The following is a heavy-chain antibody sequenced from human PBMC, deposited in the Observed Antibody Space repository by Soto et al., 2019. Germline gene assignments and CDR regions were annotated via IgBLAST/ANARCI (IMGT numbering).Heavy chain of an antibody. CDR2: VYYSGSS. Sequence: PSETLSLTCTVSGGSITSPTDYWGWIRQPPGKGLEWIGNVYYSGSSYYNPSLKSRLAISVDTPNNHFSLRLTSVTAADTAVYYCARHVDSRRHAPGGIDVWGQTTT. CDR1: GGSITSPTDY. J-gene: IGHJ6*02. CDR3: ARHVDSRRHAPGGIDV. D-gene: IGHD2-2*01. V-gene: IGHV4-39*01.